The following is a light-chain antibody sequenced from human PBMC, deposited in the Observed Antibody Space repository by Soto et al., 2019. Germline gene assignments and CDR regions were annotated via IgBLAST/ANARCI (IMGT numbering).Light chain of an antibody. CDR2: DTY. V-gene: IGKV3-20*01. CDR1: QSVNTKY. J-gene: IGKJ1*01. CDR3: QLYRASPWT. Sequence: DIVLTQFRGTLSLSPGERATLSCRASQSVNTKYLAWYQQRPGQPPRLVVYDTYTSASGFPDRFTGSVSGTEFTLTICRLEPQGFAVYDCQLYRASPWTFGRGTRVV.